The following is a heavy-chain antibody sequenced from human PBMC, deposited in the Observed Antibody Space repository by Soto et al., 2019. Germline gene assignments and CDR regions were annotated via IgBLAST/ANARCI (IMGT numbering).Heavy chain of an antibody. Sequence: QVQLVESGGGVVQPGRSLRLSCAASGFTFSSYAMHWVRQAPGKGLEWVAVISYDGSNKYYADSVKGRFTISRDNSKNTLYLQMNSLGAEDTAVYYCARAGGWELLYYYGMDVWGQGTTVTVSS. J-gene: IGHJ6*02. CDR2: ISYDGSNK. CDR1: GFTFSSYA. CDR3: ARAGGWELLYYYGMDV. V-gene: IGHV3-30-3*01. D-gene: IGHD1-26*01.